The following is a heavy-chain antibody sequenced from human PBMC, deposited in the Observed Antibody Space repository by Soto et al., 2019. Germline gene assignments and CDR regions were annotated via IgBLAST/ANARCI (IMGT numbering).Heavy chain of an antibody. CDR3: ARGYDFWSGYSYDYGMYV. CDR2: FSGSGDRT. D-gene: IGHD3-3*01. Sequence: EVQLLESGGGLVQPAGSLRLSCTASGFTFNNHAMNWVRLAPGKGLERVSGFSGSGDRTSYGASAKGRFTISRDNSKNTLYLQMNRLRADETAVYLCARGYDFWSGYSYDYGMYVWGQGTTVTVSS. CDR1: GFTFNNHA. V-gene: IGHV3-23*01. J-gene: IGHJ6*02.